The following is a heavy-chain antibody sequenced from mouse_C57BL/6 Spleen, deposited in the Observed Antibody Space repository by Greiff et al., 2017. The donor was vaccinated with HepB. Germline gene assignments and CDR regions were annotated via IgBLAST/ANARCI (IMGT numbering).Heavy chain of an antibody. Sequence: QVQLKESGAELVKPGASVKISCKASGYAFSSYWMNWVKQRPGKGLEWIGQIYPGDGDTNYNGKFMGKATLTADKSSSTAYMQLSSLTSEDSAVYVCARHYDEKTGFAYWGQGTLVTVSA. V-gene: IGHV1-80*01. CDR3: ARHYDEKTGFAY. D-gene: IGHD2-4*01. CDR2: IYPGDGDT. CDR1: GYAFSSYW. J-gene: IGHJ3*01.